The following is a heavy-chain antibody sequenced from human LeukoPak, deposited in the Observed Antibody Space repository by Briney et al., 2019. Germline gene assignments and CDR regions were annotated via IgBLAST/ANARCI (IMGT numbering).Heavy chain of an antibody. CDR3: ARDYN. V-gene: IGHV3-69-1*01. CDR2: ISNNNAI. CDR1: GFTFSSYS. Sequence: GGSLRLSCAASGFTFSSYSMNWVRQSPGKGLQWVSSISNNNAIFYADSVKGRFTISRDNAKSSLYLQMKSLRAEDTAVYYCARDYNLGQGTLVTVSS. J-gene: IGHJ4*02.